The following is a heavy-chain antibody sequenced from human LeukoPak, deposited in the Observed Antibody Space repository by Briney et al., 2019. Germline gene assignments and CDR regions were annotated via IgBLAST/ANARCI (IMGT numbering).Heavy chain of an antibody. CDR3: ARALNTYYYESSGPRGFDY. J-gene: IGHJ4*02. CDR1: GYTFPSYY. Sequence: GASVKVSCKASGYTFPSYYMHWVRQAPGQGLEWMGIINPSGGSTSYAQKFQGRVTMTRDTSTSTVYMELSSLRSEDTAVYYCARALNTYYYESSGPRGFDYWGQGTLVTVSS. V-gene: IGHV1-46*01. CDR2: INPSGGST. D-gene: IGHD3-22*01.